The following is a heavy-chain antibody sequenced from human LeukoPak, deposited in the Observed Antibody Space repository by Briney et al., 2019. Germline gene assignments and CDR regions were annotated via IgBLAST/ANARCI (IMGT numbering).Heavy chain of an antibody. CDR3: ARDVGGWYDY. CDR2: IYYSGST. J-gene: IGHJ4*02. Sequence: SEALSLTCTVSGGSISSYYWSWIRQPPGKGLEWIGYIYYSGSTNYNPSLKSRVTISVDTSKNQFSLKLSSVTAADTAVYYCARDVGGWYDYWGQGTLVTVSS. V-gene: IGHV4-59*01. D-gene: IGHD6-19*01. CDR1: GGSISSYY.